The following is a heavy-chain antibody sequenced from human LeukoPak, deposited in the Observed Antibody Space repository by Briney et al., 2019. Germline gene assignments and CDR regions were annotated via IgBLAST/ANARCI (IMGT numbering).Heavy chain of an antibody. D-gene: IGHD2-15*01. J-gene: IGHJ6*02. Sequence: SETLSLTCTVSGGSINFYYWNWIRQPAGKGLEWIGRIYSTGSTNYSPSLKSRVTMSVDKSKNQFSLKLSSVTAADTAVYYCARGEIVVVVAASYYYYGMDVWGQGTTVTVSS. CDR3: ARGEIVVVVAASYYYYGMDV. V-gene: IGHV4-4*07. CDR1: GGSINFYY. CDR2: IYSTGST.